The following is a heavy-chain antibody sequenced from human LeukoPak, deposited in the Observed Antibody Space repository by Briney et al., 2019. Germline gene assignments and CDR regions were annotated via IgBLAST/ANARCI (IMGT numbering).Heavy chain of an antibody. J-gene: IGHJ4*02. CDR2: ISGIGGST. V-gene: IGHV3-23*01. D-gene: IGHD6-13*01. Sequence: GGSLRLSCAASGFTFSSYAMSWVRPAPEKGLEWVSAISGIGGSTYYADSVKGRFTSYRDNSENTLYRQMNSLRAEDVAVYYCAKERGAAAVAYVGFWGQGTLVTVSS. CDR3: AKERGAAAVAYVGF. CDR1: GFTFSSYA.